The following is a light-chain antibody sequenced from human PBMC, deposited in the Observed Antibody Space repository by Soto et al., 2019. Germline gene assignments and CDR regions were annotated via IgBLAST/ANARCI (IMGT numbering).Light chain of an antibody. J-gene: IGKJ2*01. CDR1: QSISSW. CDR3: QEYSSDSYT. V-gene: IGKV1-5*03. Sequence: EIQICHSPSTLSASVEDRVTITCRASQSISSWLAWYQQKPVKAPKLLIYKATSLESGVSSRFSGRGSGTQFTLTINYLQPDDFATDYCQEYSSDSYTFGQGTKVDIK. CDR2: KAT.